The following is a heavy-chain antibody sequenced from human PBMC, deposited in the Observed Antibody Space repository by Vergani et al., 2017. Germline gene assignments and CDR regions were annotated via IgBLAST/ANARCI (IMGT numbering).Heavy chain of an antibody. Sequence: EVPLVQSGAEVKKPGESLKISCKGSGYSFTSYWIGWVRQLRGKVLEWMGIIYPGDSDTRYSPSFQGQVTISADKSISTAYLQWSSLKASDTAMYYCVRLTAVDVWSGYYSWVDYWGQGTMVTVSS. V-gene: IGHV5-51*03. CDR3: VRLTAVDVWSGYYSWVDY. J-gene: IGHJ4*02. D-gene: IGHD3-3*01. CDR2: IYPGDSDT. CDR1: GYSFTSYW.